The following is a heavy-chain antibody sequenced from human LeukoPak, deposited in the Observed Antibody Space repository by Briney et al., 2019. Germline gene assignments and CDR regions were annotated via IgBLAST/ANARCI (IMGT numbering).Heavy chain of an antibody. J-gene: IGHJ6*04. CDR1: GGSFSGYY. V-gene: IGHV4-34*01. CDR3: ARIDITMVRGAAKAGMDV. CDR2: INHSGST. Sequence: SETLSLTCAVYGGSFSGYYWSWIRQPPGKGLEWMGEINHSGSTNYNPSLKSRVTISVDTSKNQFSLKLSSVTAADTAVYYCARIDITMVRGAAKAGMDVWGKGTTVTVSS. D-gene: IGHD3-10*01.